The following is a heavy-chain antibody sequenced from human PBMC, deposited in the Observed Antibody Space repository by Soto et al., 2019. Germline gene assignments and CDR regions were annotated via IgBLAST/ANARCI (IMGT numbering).Heavy chain of an antibody. CDR2: IYYSGST. Sequence: SETLSLTCTVSGGSISSSSYYWGWIRQPPGKGLEWIGSIYYSGSTYYNPSLKSRVTISVDTSKNQFSLKLSSVTAADTAVYYCARLPDARYFDCLLHYGMDVWGQGTTVTVSS. CDR1: GGSISSSSYY. CDR3: ARLPDARYFDCLLHYGMDV. D-gene: IGHD3-9*01. J-gene: IGHJ6*02. V-gene: IGHV4-39*01.